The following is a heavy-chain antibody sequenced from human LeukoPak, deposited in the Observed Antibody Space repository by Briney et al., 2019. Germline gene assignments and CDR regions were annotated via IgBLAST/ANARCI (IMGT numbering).Heavy chain of an antibody. J-gene: IGHJ5*02. D-gene: IGHD5-18*01. Sequence: GGSLRLSCAASGFTVSSNYMSWVRQAPGKGLEWVSVIYSGGNTYYADSVKGRFTISRDNSKNTLYLQMNSLRAEDTAVYYCAREAGYSYGSYWLDPWGQGTLVTVSS. CDR3: AREAGYSYGSYWLDP. CDR2: IYSGGNT. CDR1: GFTVSSNY. V-gene: IGHV3-53*01.